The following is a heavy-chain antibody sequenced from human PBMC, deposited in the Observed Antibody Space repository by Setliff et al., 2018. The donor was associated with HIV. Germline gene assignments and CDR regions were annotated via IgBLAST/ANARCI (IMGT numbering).Heavy chain of an antibody. CDR3: ARDAGAPGRGDPLDY. CDR2: ISPDSGDT. CDR1: GYTFTVNH. Sequence: ASVKVSCKTSGYTFTVNHLHWVRQAPGQGVEWVGKISPDSGDTFYAQKFQGRVTLTRDTSITTAYMELSTLRDDDTAVYYCARDAGAPGRGDPLDYWGQGTLVTVSS. D-gene: IGHD2-21*02. J-gene: IGHJ4*02. V-gene: IGHV1-2*02.